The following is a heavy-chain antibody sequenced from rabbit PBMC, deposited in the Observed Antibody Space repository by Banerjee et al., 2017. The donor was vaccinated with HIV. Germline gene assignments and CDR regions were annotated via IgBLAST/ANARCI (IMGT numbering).Heavy chain of an antibody. CDR3: ARDDVGDGVYTFKL. J-gene: IGHJ4*01. Sequence: QSLEESGGDLVKPGASLTLTCTASGFSLSSGYDMCWVRQAPGKGLEWIALIYGGSSGDTYYANWAKGRFTISKTSSTTVTLQMTGLTAADTATYFCARDDVGDGVYTFKLWGPGTLVTVS. V-gene: IGHV1S40*01. D-gene: IGHD2-1*01. CDR1: GFSLSSGYD. CDR2: IYGGSSGDT.